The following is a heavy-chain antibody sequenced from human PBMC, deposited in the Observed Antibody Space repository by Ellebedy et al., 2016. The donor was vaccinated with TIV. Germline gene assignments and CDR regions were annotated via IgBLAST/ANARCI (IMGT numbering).Heavy chain of an antibody. CDR2: INWNGGST. D-gene: IGHD6-19*01. CDR3: AAIAVAANGFDF. J-gene: IGHJ4*02. CDR1: GFTFDDYG. Sequence: GESLKISCAASGFTFDDYGMSWVRQAPGKGLEWVSGINWNGGSTGYADSVKGRFTISRDNAKNSLYLQMNSLRAEDTALYFCAAIAVAANGFDFWGQGTLVTVSS. V-gene: IGHV3-20*04.